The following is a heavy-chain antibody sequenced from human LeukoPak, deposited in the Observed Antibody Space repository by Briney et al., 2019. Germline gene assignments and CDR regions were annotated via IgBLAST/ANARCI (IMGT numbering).Heavy chain of an antibody. CDR1: GGSITSDY. CDR3: ARQSDWYFDL. V-gene: IGHV4-59*08. CDR2: ISYGGST. Sequence: SETLSLTYSVSGGSITSDYWSWIRQSPGQGLEWIGYISYGGSTYSNPSLKSRVTISVDTSKNQFSLKLSSVTAADTAVYYCARQSDWYFDLWGPGTLVTVSS. J-gene: IGHJ2*01.